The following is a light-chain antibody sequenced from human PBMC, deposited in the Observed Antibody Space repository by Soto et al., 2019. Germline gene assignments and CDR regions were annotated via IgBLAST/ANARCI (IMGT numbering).Light chain of an antibody. J-gene: IGKJ5*01. CDR3: QQFGSSPPRIT. CDR1: QSVSSSY. CDR2: GPS. V-gene: IGKV3-20*01. Sequence: EFVLTQSPGTLSLSPGERATLSCRASQSVSSSYIAWYQQKPGQAPRLLIYGPSSRATGIPDRFSGSGSGTDFTLTISRLEPEDVAVYYCQQFGSSPPRITFGQGTRLEIK.